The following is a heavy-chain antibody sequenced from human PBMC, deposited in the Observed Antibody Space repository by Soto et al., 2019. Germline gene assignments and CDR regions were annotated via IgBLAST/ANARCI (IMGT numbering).Heavy chain of an antibody. Sequence: GESLKISCKGSGYSFTSYWIGWVRQMPGKGPEWMGGIYPGDSDSRYSPSFQGQVTISADNSISTAYLQWSSLKASDTAMYFCARLDSGSYPYYYYYGMDVWGQGTTVTVSS. CDR3: ARLDSGSYPYYYYYGMDV. CDR2: IYPGDSDS. V-gene: IGHV5-51*01. CDR1: GYSFTSYW. D-gene: IGHD1-26*01. J-gene: IGHJ6*02.